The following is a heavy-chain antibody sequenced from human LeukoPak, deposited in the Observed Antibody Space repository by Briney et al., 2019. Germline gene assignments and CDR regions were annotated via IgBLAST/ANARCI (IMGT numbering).Heavy chain of an antibody. CDR3: ARDYGDGKNYFDY. D-gene: IGHD4-17*01. CDR2: IWYDGSNK. J-gene: IGHJ4*02. Sequence: GRSLRLSCAASGFTFPFSSYGMHWVRQAPGKGLEWVAVIWYDGSNKYYADSVKSRFTISRDNSKDTLYLQMNSLRAEDTAVYYCARDYGDGKNYFDYWGQGTLVTVSS. CDR1: GFTFPFSSYG. V-gene: IGHV3-33*08.